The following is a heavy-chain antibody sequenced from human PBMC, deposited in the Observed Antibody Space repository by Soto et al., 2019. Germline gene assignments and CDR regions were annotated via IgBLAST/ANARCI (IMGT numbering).Heavy chain of an antibody. CDR1: GGSISSGGYY. J-gene: IGHJ6*02. D-gene: IGHD3-10*01. Sequence: QVQLQESGPGLVKPSQTLSLTCTVSGGSISSGGYYWSWIPQHPGKGLEWIGYIYYSGSTYYNPSLKSRVTISVDTSKNQFSLKLSSVTAADTAVYYCARDNKDAVRETHGGMDVWGQGTTVTVSS. V-gene: IGHV4-31*03. CDR3: ARDNKDAVRETHGGMDV. CDR2: IYYSGST.